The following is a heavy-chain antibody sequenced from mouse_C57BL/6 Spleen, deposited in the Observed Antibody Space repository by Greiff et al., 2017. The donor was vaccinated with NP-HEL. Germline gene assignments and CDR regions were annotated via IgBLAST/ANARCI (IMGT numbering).Heavy chain of an antibody. D-gene: IGHD1-1*01. CDR1: GYTFTSYW. J-gene: IGHJ2*01. V-gene: IGHV1-64*01. CDR2: IHPNSGST. Sequence: QVQLQQPGAELVKPGASVKLSCKASGYTFTSYWMHWVKQRPGQGLEWIGMIHPNSGSTNYNEKFKSKATLTVDKSSSTAYMQLSSLTSEDSAVYYCAREGHYYCSSYEGYWGQGTTLTVSS. CDR3: AREGHYYCSSYEGY.